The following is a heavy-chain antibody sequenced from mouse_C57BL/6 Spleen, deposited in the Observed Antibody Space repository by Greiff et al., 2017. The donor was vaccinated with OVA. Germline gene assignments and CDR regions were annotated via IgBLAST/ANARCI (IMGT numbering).Heavy chain of an antibody. CDR3: ARRDDYDPSWFAY. V-gene: IGHV5-6*01. Sequence: EVQLVESGGDLVKPGGSLKLSCAASGFTFSSYGMSWVRQTPDKRLEWVATISSGGSYTYYPDSVKGRFTISRDNAKNTLYLQMSSLKSEDTAMYYCARRDDYDPSWFAYWGQGTLVTVSA. CDR2: ISSGGSYT. CDR1: GFTFSSYG. D-gene: IGHD2-4*01. J-gene: IGHJ3*01.